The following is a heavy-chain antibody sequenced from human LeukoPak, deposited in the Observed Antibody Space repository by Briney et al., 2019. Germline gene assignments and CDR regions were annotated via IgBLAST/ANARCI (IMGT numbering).Heavy chain of an antibody. Sequence: PGGSLRLSCAASGFTFSSSAMSWVRQIPGKGLVWVSRIDSDGSGTSYADSVKGRFTISRDDVKNMLYLQMNSLRVEDTGLYYCSTVEHFWGQGTLVTVSS. CDR2: IDSDGSGT. CDR3: STVEHF. CDR1: GFTFSSSA. V-gene: IGHV3-74*01. D-gene: IGHD1/OR15-1a*01. J-gene: IGHJ4*02.